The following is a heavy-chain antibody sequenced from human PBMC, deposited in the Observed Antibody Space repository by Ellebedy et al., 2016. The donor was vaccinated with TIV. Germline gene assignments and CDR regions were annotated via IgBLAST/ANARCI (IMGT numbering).Heavy chain of an antibody. V-gene: IGHV4-59*08. CDR3: ARSLDSSGYYPYWYFDL. Sequence: MPSETLSLTCTVSGGSIGRNYWSRIRQPPGKGLEWIGYIYYGGNTNYNPSLESRVTIFVDTSKNQFSLKLSSVTAADTAVYYCARSLDSSGYYPYWYFDLWGRGTLVTVSS. CDR2: IYYGGNT. J-gene: IGHJ2*01. CDR1: GGSIGRNY. D-gene: IGHD3-22*01.